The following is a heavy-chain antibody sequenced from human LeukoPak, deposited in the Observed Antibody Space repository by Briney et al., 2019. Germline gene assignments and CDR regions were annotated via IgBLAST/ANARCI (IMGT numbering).Heavy chain of an antibody. D-gene: IGHD3-22*01. CDR3: ARLYYDSSGNRPDY. Sequence: SETLSLTCTVSGGSISSYYWSWIRQPPGKGLEWIGYIYYSGSTNYNPSLKSRVTISVDTSKNQSSLKLSSVTAADTAVYYCARLYYDSSGNRPDYWGQGTLVTVSS. CDR2: IYYSGST. CDR1: GGSISSYY. V-gene: IGHV4-59*08. J-gene: IGHJ4*02.